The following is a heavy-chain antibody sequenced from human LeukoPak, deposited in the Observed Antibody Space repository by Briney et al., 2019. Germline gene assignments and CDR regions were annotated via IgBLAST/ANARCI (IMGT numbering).Heavy chain of an antibody. V-gene: IGHV1-46*01. Sequence: ASVKVSCKASGYTFTSYYMHWVRQAPGQGLEWMGIINPSGGSTSYAQKFQGRVTMTRDTSTSTVYMELSSLRSGDTAVYYCARGVNIVVVPAAIFYYYYGMDVWGQGTTVTVSS. CDR2: INPSGGST. CDR1: GYTFTSYY. D-gene: IGHD2-2*01. J-gene: IGHJ6*02. CDR3: ARGVNIVVVPAAIFYYYYGMDV.